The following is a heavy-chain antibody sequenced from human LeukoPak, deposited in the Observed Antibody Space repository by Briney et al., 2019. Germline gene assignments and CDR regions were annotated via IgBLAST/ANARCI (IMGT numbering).Heavy chain of an antibody. J-gene: IGHJ4*02. CDR1: GFTFSSYA. CDR3: AKVIITGSFPDYFDN. V-gene: IGHV3-23*01. CDR2: IGGSGGRAGYT. Sequence: PGGSLRLSCATAGFTFSSYAMSWVRQAPGRGLEWVSAIGGSGGRAGYTYYADSVKGRFTISRDNSKDTLYLQMNSLRAEDTAIYYCAKVIITGSFPDYFDNWGQGTLVTVSS. D-gene: IGHD1-14*01.